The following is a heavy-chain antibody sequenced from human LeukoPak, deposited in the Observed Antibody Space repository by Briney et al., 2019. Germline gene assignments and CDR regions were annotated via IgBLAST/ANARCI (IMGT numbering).Heavy chain of an antibody. V-gene: IGHV4-39*07. CDR1: GGSISSSSYY. CDR3: ARVALRFLEPDAFDI. J-gene: IGHJ3*02. CDR2: IYYSGST. Sequence: SETLSLTCTVSGGSISSSSYYWGWIRQPPGKGLEWIGSIYYSGSTYYNPSLKSRVTISVDRSKNQFSLKLSSVTAADTAVYYCARVALRFLEPDAFDIWGQGTMVTVSS. D-gene: IGHD3-3*01.